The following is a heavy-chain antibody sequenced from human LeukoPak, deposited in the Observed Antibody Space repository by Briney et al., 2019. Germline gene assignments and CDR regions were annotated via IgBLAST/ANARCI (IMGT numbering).Heavy chain of an antibody. V-gene: IGHV4-59*08. CDR2: IYYSGST. D-gene: IGHD2-2*01. CDR1: GGSISSYY. Sequence: PSETLSLTCTVSGGSISSYYWSWIRQPPGKGLEWIGYIYYSGSTNYNPSLKSRVTISVDTSKNQFSLKLSSVTAADTAVYYCARSLGYCSSTSCRSYFDYWGQGTLVTVSS. J-gene: IGHJ4*02. CDR3: ARSLGYCSSTSCRSYFDY.